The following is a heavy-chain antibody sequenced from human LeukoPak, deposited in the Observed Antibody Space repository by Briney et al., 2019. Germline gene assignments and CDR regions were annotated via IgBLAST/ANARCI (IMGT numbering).Heavy chain of an antibody. CDR3: GMRQSLLH. J-gene: IGHJ4*02. Sequence: GGSLRLSCAASGFTFSSYGMSWVRQAPGKGLEWVANIEEDGSEKYNVDSVKGRFTISRDNAKNSLYLQMNSLRAEDTAVYYCGMRQSLLHWGQGTLVTVSS. V-gene: IGHV3-7*01. D-gene: IGHD2-15*01. CDR1: GFTFSSYG. CDR2: IEEDGSEK.